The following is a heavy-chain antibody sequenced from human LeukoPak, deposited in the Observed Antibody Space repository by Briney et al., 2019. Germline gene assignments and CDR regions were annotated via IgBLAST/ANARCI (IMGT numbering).Heavy chain of an antibody. Sequence: GGSLRLSCAASGFTFSSYGMHWVRQAPGKGLEWVAFIRYDGSNKYYADSVKGRFTISRDNSKNTLYLQMNSLRAEDTAVYYCAKSQDYYDSSGYYSFDYWGQGTLVTVSS. D-gene: IGHD3-22*01. CDR1: GFTFSSYG. V-gene: IGHV3-30*02. CDR2: IRYDGSNK. J-gene: IGHJ4*02. CDR3: AKSQDYYDSSGYYSFDY.